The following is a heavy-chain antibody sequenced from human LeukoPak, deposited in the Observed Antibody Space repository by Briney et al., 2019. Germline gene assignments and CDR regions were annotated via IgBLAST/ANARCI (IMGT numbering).Heavy chain of an antibody. V-gene: IGHV3-7*01. D-gene: IGHD3-22*01. J-gene: IGHJ3*02. CDR1: GFTFSSYW. CDR2: IKQDGSEK. CDR3: ARENLPPDLKTPRSITMIVKGRVNDAFDI. Sequence: GGSLRLSCAASGFTFSSYWMSWVRQAPGKGLEWVANIKQDGSEKYYVDSVKGRFTISRDNAKNSLYLQMNSLRAEDTAVYYCARENLPPDLKTPRSITMIVKGRVNDAFDIWGQGTMVTVSS.